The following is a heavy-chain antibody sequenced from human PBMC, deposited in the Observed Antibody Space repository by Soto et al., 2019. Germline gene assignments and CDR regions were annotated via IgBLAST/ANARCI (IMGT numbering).Heavy chain of an antibody. CDR1: GFTFSSYA. D-gene: IGHD5-18*01. J-gene: IGHJ3*02. V-gene: IGHV3-23*01. Sequence: GGSLRLSCAASGFTFSSYAMSWVRQAPGKGLEWVSAISGSGGSTYYADSVKGRFTISRDNSKNTLYLQMNSLRADDTAVYYCAKVVNSYGYVDAFDIWGQGTMVTVSS. CDR3: AKVVNSYGYVDAFDI. CDR2: ISGSGGST.